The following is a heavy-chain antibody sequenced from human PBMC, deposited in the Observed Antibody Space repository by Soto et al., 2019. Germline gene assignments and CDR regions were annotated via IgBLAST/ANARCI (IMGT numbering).Heavy chain of an antibody. CDR2: IYYSGST. Sequence: PPETLSLTCSVSGGSISSSSYYWGWIRQPPGKGLEWIGSIYYSGSTYYNPSLKSRVTISVDTSKNQFSLKLSSVTAADTAVYYCARDYSNYYYYYGMDVWGQGTTVTVSS. D-gene: IGHD4-4*01. J-gene: IGHJ6*02. V-gene: IGHV4-39*01. CDR3: ARDYSNYYYYYGMDV. CDR1: GGSISSSSYY.